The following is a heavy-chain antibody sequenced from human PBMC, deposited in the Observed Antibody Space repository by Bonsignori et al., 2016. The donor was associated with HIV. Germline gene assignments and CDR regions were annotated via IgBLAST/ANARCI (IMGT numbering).Heavy chain of an antibody. D-gene: IGHD6-19*01. J-gene: IGHJ4*02. CDR1: GGSFSGYY. CDR2: INHSGST. CDR3: ARASRGMGSGWYSGSDTFDY. V-gene: IGHV4-34*01. Sequence: SETLSLTCAVYGGSFSGYYWSWIRQPPGKGLEWIGEINHSGSTNYNPSLKSRVTISVDTSKNQFSLKLSSVTAADTAVYYCARASRGMGSGWYSGSDTFDYWGQGTLVTVSS.